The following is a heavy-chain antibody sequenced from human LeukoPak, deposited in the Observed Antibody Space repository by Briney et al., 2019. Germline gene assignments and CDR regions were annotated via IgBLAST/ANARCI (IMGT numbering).Heavy chain of an antibody. D-gene: IGHD3-16*01. CDR1: GFTFSSYA. CDR2: ISGSGGST. Sequence: PGGSLRLSCAASGFTFSSYAMSWVRQAPGKGLEWVSAISGSGGSTTNADSVKGRFTISRDNYKNTLYLQMNSLRAEDTAVYYCAKTYLSWYFDLWGRGTLVTVSS. J-gene: IGHJ2*01. CDR3: AKTYLSWYFDL. V-gene: IGHV3-23*01.